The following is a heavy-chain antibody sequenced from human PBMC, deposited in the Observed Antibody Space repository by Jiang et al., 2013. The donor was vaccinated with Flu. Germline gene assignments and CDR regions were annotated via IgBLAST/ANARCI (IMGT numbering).Heavy chain of an antibody. CDR3: ARTRQWPNYYYYGMDV. V-gene: IGHV4-34*01. J-gene: IGHJ6*02. D-gene: IGHD6-19*01. Sequence: SLKSRVTISVDTSKNQFSLKLKSVTAADTAVFYCARTRQWPNYYYYGMDVWGQGTTVTVSS.